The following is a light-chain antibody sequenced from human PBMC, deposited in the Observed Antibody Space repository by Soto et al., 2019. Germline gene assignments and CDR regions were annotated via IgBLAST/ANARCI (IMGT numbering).Light chain of an antibody. CDR3: QQYNNWPPIT. J-gene: IGKJ5*01. CDR1: QSVSSTY. CDR2: EAS. V-gene: IGKV3-15*01. Sequence: EIVLTQSPATLSLSPGERATLSCRASQSVSSTYLAWYQQRPGQTPKLLIYEASTRATGIPARFSGSGSGTEFTLTISSLQSEDFAVYYCQQYNNWPPITFGQGTRLEIK.